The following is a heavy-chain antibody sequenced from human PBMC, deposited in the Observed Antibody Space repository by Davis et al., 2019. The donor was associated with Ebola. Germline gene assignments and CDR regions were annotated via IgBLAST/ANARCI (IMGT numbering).Heavy chain of an antibody. CDR1: GFTFSSYG. V-gene: IGHV3-30*02. D-gene: IGHD1-26*01. J-gene: IGHJ4*02. Sequence: PGGSLRLSCAASGFTFSSYGMHWVRQAPGKGLEWVAFIRYDGSNKYYADSVKGRFTISRDNSKNTMYLQMNSLRAEDTAVYYCAKTNSGSYRYYFDYWGQGTLVTVSS. CDR3: AKTNSGSYRYYFDY. CDR2: IRYDGSNK.